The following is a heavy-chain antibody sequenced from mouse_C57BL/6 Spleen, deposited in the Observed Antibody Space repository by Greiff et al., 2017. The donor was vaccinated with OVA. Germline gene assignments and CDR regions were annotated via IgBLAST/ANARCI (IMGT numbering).Heavy chain of an antibody. CDR2: IYPGSGNT. CDR3: ARSGIYYDYEAWFAY. D-gene: IGHD2-4*01. J-gene: IGHJ3*01. Sequence: QVQLKQPGAELVKPGASVKMSCKASGYTFTSYWITWVKQRPGQGLEWIGDIYPGSGNTNYNEKFKSKATLTVDTSSSTAYMQLSSLTSEDSAVYYCARSGIYYDYEAWFAYWGQGIMVTVYA. V-gene: IGHV1-55*01. CDR1: GYTFTSYW.